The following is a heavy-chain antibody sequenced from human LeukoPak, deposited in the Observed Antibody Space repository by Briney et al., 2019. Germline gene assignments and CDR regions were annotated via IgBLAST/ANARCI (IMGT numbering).Heavy chain of an antibody. J-gene: IGHJ4*02. CDR2: ISPYNGNT. V-gene: IGHV1-18*01. CDR1: GYIFSNFA. Sequence: ASVKVSCKASGYIFSNFAITWVRQAPGQGLEWVGWISPYNGNTNYSPKLQGRVTLTTDTSTSTAYMELRSLRSDDTAVYYCARGALYCSSTSCYTKDFDYWGQGTLVTVSS. CDR3: ARGALYCSSTSCYTKDFDY. D-gene: IGHD2-2*02.